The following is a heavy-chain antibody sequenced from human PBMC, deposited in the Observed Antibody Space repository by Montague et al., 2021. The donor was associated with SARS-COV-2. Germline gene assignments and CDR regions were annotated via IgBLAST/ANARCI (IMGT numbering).Heavy chain of an antibody. V-gene: IGHV4-39*01. J-gene: IGHJ3*02. D-gene: IGHD3-22*01. Sequence: SETLSLTCTVFGGSISSSSYYWGWIRQPPGKGLEWIGSLYYSGSTYSNPSLKSRVTISVDTSKNQFSLKLSSVTAADTAVYYCARFPTSYYYDSKAAPATPDAFDIWGQGTMVTVSS. CDR1: GGSISSSSYY. CDR3: ARFPTSYYYDSKAAPATPDAFDI. CDR2: LYYSGST.